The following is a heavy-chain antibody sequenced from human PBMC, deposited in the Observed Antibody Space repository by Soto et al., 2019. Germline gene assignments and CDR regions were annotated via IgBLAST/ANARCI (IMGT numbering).Heavy chain of an antibody. CDR1: GGTFRNFA. CDR2: IMPIFRTP. Sequence: QVQLEQSGAEMKKPGSSVKVSCKASGGTFRNFAISWVRQAPGQGLAWMGGIMPIFRTPDYAQNFQGRVTITADEDTRTAYMELSGLRSADTAVYYCTSDKDRLQLGGNYYYIMDVWGQGTTVTVSS. J-gene: IGHJ6*02. V-gene: IGHV1-69*12. CDR3: TSDKDRLQLGGNYYYIMDV. D-gene: IGHD3-16*01.